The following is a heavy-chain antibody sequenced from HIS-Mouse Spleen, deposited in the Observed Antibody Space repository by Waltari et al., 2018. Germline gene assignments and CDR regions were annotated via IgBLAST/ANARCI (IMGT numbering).Heavy chain of an antibody. V-gene: IGHV3-30*04. D-gene: IGHD5-12*01. Sequence: QVQLVESGGGVVQPGRSLRLSCAASGFTFSSYAMHWVRQAPGKGLELGAVRAYDGRNKYDADSVKGRFTISRDNSKNTLYLQMNSLRAEDTAVYYCARRYSGYDLGYWGQGTLVTVSS. CDR3: ARRYSGYDLGY. CDR1: GFTFSSYA. J-gene: IGHJ4*02. CDR2: RAYDGRNK.